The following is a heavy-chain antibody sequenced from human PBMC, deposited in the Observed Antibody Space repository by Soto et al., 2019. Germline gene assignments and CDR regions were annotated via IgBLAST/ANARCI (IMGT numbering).Heavy chain of an antibody. CDR3: ARAQSPVYCSSTSCPNWFDP. V-gene: IGHV3-48*03. CDR2: ISSSGSTI. CDR1: GFTFSSYE. D-gene: IGHD2-2*01. J-gene: IGHJ5*02. Sequence: LRLSCAASGFTFSSYEMNWVRQAPGKGLEWVSYISSSGSTIYYADSVKGRFTISRDNAKNSLYLQMNSLRAEDTAVYYCARAQSPVYCSSTSCPNWFDPWGQGTLVTVSS.